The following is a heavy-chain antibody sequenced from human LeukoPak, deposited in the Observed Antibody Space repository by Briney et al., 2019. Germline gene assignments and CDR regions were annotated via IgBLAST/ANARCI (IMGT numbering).Heavy chain of an antibody. CDR2: IYTSGST. D-gene: IGHD3-9*01. J-gene: IGHJ3*02. Sequence: SETLSLTCTVSGGSISSGSYYWSWIRQPAGKGLEWIGRIYTSGSTNYNPSLKSRVTISVDTSKNQFSLKLSSVTAADTAVYYCARDQRYFDWLGDAFDIWGQGTMVTVSS. V-gene: IGHV4-61*02. CDR1: GGSISSGSYY. CDR3: ARDQRYFDWLGDAFDI.